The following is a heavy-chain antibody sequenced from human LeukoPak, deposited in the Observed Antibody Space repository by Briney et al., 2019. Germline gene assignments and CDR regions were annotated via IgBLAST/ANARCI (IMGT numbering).Heavy chain of an antibody. CDR3: ARIFLRNWFDP. CDR2: IKQDGREK. CDR1: GFTFSSYW. V-gene: IGHV3-7*01. J-gene: IGHJ5*02. D-gene: IGHD3-10*01. Sequence: PGGALRLSCAASGFTFSSYWRSSVRQAPGKGVEWVANIKQDGREKYYVDSVKGRFTISRDNAKNSLYLKMNSMRAEDTAVYYCARIFLRNWFDPWGEGTLVTVSS.